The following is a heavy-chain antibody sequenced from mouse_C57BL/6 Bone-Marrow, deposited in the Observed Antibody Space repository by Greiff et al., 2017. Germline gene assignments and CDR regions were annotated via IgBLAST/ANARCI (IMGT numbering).Heavy chain of an antibody. CDR3: TTDIPPYYYGSSY. D-gene: IGHD1-1*01. J-gene: IGHJ2*01. Sequence: VQLQQPGAELVKPGASVKMSCKASGYTFTSYWITWVKQRPGQGLEWIGDIYPGSGSTNYNEKFKSKATLTVDTSSSTAYMQLSSLTSEDTAVYYCTTDIPPYYYGSSYWGQGTTLTVSS. CDR1: GYTFTSYW. V-gene: IGHV1-55*01. CDR2: IYPGSGST.